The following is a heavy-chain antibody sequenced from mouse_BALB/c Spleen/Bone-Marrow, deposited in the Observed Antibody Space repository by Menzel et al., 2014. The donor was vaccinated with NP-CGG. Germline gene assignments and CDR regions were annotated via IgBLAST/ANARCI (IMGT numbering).Heavy chain of an antibody. D-gene: IGHD1-1*01. J-gene: IGHJ1*01. CDR3: ASHYYGSSYWYFDV. V-gene: IGHV1-31*01. CDR1: GYSFTGYY. Sequence: EVKLMESGPELVKPGASVKISCKASGYSFTGYYMHWVKQSHVKSLEWIGRINPYNGATSYNQNFKDKASLTVDKSSSTAYMELHSLTSEDSAVYYCASHYYGSSYWYFDVWGAGTTVTVSS. CDR2: INPYNGAT.